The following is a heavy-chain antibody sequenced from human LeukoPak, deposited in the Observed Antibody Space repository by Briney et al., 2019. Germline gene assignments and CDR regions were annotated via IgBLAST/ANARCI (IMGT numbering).Heavy chain of an antibody. CDR3: ARDGYDYVWGSYRPVSVAFDI. D-gene: IGHD3-16*02. V-gene: IGHV3-21*01. Sequence: GGSLRLSCAASGFTFSSYSMNWVRQAPGKGLEWVSSISSSSSYIYYADSVKGRFTISRDNAKNSLYLQMNSLRAEDTAVYYCARDGYDYVWGSYRPVSVAFDIWGQGTMVTVSS. CDR1: GFTFSSYS. J-gene: IGHJ3*02. CDR2: ISSSSSYI.